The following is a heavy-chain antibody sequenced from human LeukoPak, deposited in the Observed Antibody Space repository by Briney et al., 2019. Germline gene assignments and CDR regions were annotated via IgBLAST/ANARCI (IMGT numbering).Heavy chain of an antibody. J-gene: IGHJ4*02. D-gene: IGHD1-14*01. CDR3: SGVRKASAWPFDY. CDR2: IKQDGSEK. Sequence: GGSLRLSCAASGFTFSSYWMSWVRQAPGKGLEWVANIKQDGSEKYYVDSVKGRSTISRDNAKNSVYLQMNSLRDDDTAVYYCSGVRKASAWPFDYWGQGTLVTVSS. CDR1: GFTFSSYW. V-gene: IGHV3-7*01.